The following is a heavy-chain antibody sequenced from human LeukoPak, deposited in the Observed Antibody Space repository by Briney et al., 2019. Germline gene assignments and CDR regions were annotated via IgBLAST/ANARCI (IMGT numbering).Heavy chain of an antibody. Sequence: ASVKVSCKASGYTFTGYYIHWVRQAPGQGLEWMGWINPNSGGTNYAQKFQGRVTMTRDTSISTAYMELSRLRSDDTAVYYCARGTPEYSSNWFDPWGQGTLVTVSS. V-gene: IGHV1-2*02. D-gene: IGHD6-6*01. CDR2: INPNSGGT. J-gene: IGHJ5*02. CDR1: GYTFTGYY. CDR3: ARGTPEYSSNWFDP.